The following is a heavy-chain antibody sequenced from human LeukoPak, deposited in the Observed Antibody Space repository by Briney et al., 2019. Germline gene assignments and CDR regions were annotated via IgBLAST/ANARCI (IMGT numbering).Heavy chain of an antibody. J-gene: IGHJ5*02. CDR1: GYTFTSYD. CDR2: MSPNSGNT. D-gene: IGHD6-6*01. Sequence: GASVKVSCKASGYTFTSYDINWVRQATGQGLEWMGWMSPNSGNTGYAQKFQGRVTMTRNTSISTAYMELSSLRSEDTAVYYCARGRLVAARRPGGGYFGPWGQGTLVTVSS. V-gene: IGHV1-8*01. CDR3: ARGRLVAARRPGGGYFGP.